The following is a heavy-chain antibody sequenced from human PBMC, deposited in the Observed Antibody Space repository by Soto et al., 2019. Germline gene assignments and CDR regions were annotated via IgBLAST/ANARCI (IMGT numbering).Heavy chain of an antibody. V-gene: IGHV1-2*04. Sequence: ASVKVSCKASGYTFTGYYMHWVRQAPGQGLEWMGWINPNRGGTNYAQKFQGWVTMTRDTSISTAYMELSRLRSDDTAVYYCARDGRYCSGGSCYSSSYYGMDVWGQGTTVTVSS. CDR3: ARDGRYCSGGSCYSSSYYGMDV. D-gene: IGHD2-15*01. J-gene: IGHJ6*02. CDR1: GYTFTGYY. CDR2: INPNRGGT.